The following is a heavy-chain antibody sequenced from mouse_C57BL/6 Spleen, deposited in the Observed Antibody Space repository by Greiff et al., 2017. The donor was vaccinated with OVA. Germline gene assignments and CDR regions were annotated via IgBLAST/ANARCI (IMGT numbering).Heavy chain of an antibody. CDR3: ARHPSYSDYAMDY. Sequence: EVMLVESGGGLVQPGGSLKLSCAASGFTFSDYYMYWVRQTPEKRLEWVAYISNGGGSTYYPDTVKGRFTIPRDNAKNTLYLQMSRLKSEDTARYYCARHPSYSDYAMDYWGQGTSVTVSS. D-gene: IGHD2-12*01. CDR1: GFTFSDYY. CDR2: ISNGGGST. V-gene: IGHV5-12*01. J-gene: IGHJ4*01.